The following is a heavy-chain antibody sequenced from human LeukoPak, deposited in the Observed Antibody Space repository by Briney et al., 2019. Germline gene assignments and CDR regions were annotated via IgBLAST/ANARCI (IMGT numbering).Heavy chain of an antibody. CDR2: INAGNGNT. V-gene: IGHV1-3*01. J-gene: IGHJ4*02. CDR3: ARVAGQQLVFYDY. CDR1: GYTFTSYG. Sequence: ASVKVSCKASGYTFTSYGISWVRQAPGQGLEWMGWINAGNGNTKYSQKFQGRVTITRDTSASTAYMELSSLRSEDTAVYYCARVAGQQLVFYDYWGQGTLVTVSS. D-gene: IGHD6-13*01.